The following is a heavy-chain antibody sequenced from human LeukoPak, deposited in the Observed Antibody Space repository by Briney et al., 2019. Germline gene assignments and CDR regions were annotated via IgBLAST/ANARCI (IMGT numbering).Heavy chain of an antibody. CDR2: ISYDGSNK. Sequence: RGSLRLSCAASGFTFSSYGMHWVRQAPGKGLEWVAVISYDGSNKYYADSVKGRFTISRDNSKNTLYLQMNSLRAEDTAVYYCARPYGDKRHGGFDYWGQGTLVTVSS. J-gene: IGHJ4*02. D-gene: IGHD4-17*01. CDR3: ARPYGDKRHGGFDY. CDR1: GFTFSSYG. V-gene: IGHV3-30*03.